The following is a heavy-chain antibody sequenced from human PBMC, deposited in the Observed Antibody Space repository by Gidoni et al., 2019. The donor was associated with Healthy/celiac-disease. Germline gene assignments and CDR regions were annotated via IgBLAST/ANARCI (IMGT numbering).Heavy chain of an antibody. CDR2: IYSGGST. CDR3: ARDQGWEQFYYYGMDV. CDR1: GFTVRRNY. V-gene: IGHV3-66*01. D-gene: IGHD1-26*01. Sequence: EVQLVESGGGLVQPGGSLRRACAGSGFTVRRNYRSWVLQAPGKGLEWVSVIYSGGSTYYADSVKGRFTISRDNSKTTLYLQMNSLRAEDTAVYYYARDQGWEQFYYYGMDVWGQGTTVTVSS. J-gene: IGHJ6*02.